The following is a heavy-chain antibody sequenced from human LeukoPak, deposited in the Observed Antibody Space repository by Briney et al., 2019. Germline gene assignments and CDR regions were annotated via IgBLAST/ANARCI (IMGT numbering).Heavy chain of an antibody. V-gene: IGHV3-48*01. CDR2: ISSSSSTI. CDR1: GFTFSSYS. D-gene: IGHD4-17*01. Sequence: GGSLRLSCAASGFTFSSYSMNWVRQAPGKGLEWVSYISSSSSTIYYADSVKGRFTISRDNAKNSLYLQMNSLRAEDTAVYYCARGDYGFAFDIWGQGTMVTVSS. CDR3: ARGDYGFAFDI. J-gene: IGHJ3*02.